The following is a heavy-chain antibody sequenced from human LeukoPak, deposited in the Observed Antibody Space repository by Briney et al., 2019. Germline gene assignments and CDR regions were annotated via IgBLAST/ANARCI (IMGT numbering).Heavy chain of an antibody. D-gene: IGHD1-26*01. J-gene: IGHJ4*02. CDR2: ISYDGSNK. V-gene: IGHV3-30*04. CDR1: GFIFSTYA. Sequence: PGGSLRLSCEASGFIFSTYAMHWVRQAPGKGLEWLAVISYDGSNKYHVDSVKGRFTISRDNSKNTLYLEMDSVRLGDTAVYYCARDDIIVGATNLDYWGQGTLVTVSS. CDR3: ARDDIIVGATNLDY.